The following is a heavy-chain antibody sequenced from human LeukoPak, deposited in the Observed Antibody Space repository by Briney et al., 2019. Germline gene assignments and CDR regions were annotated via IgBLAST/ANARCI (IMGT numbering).Heavy chain of an antibody. CDR2: IYYTGST. D-gene: IGHD2-15*01. V-gene: IGHV4-59*01. CDR1: GGAITNYY. Sequence: PSETLSLTCGVSGGAITNYYWNWIRQAPGKGLEWLGYIYYTGSTTYNPSVKSRITISLDTSKKQISLKLRSVTAADTAVYYCARGHCSGGSCYLGFDPWGQGTLVTVSS. J-gene: IGHJ5*02. CDR3: ARGHCSGGSCYLGFDP.